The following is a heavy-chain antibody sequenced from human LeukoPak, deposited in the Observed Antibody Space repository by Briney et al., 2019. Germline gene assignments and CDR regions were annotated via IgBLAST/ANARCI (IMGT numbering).Heavy chain of an antibody. D-gene: IGHD3-10*01. Sequence: ASMKVSCKASGCTFTGYYMHWVRQAPGQGLEWMGWINPNSGGTNYAQKFQGRVTMTRDTSISTAYMELSRLRSDDTAVYYCARTRGVTEFDYWGQGTLVTVSS. J-gene: IGHJ4*02. V-gene: IGHV1-2*02. CDR2: INPNSGGT. CDR3: ARTRGVTEFDY. CDR1: GCTFTGYY.